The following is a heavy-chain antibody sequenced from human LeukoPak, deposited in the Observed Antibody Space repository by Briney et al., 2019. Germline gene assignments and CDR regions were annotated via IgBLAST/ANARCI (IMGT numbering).Heavy chain of an antibody. CDR2: INHSGST. Sequence: SGTLSLTCAVYGGSFSGYYWSWIRQPPGKGLEWIGGINHSGSTNYNPSLKSRVTISVDTSKNQFSLKLSSVTAADTAVYYCARGPGSGSYFGYFDYWGQGTLVTVSS. D-gene: IGHD1-26*01. CDR3: ARGPGSGSYFGYFDY. J-gene: IGHJ4*02. CDR1: GGSFSGYY. V-gene: IGHV4-34*01.